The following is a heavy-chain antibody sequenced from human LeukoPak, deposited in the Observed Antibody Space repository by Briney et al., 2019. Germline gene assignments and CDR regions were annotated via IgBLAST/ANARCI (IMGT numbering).Heavy chain of an antibody. CDR2: IRGSSDVI. J-gene: IGHJ4*02. Sequence: PGGALRLSCAASGFTFSGHAMSRVRQAPGKGLEWVSLIRGSSDVIEYADSVRGGFTISRDNSKNTVSLQLNNLRAENTALYYCAKGQSASSTFDCWGQGTLVTVSS. V-gene: IGHV3-23*01. CDR3: AKGQSASSTFDC. CDR1: GFTFSGHA.